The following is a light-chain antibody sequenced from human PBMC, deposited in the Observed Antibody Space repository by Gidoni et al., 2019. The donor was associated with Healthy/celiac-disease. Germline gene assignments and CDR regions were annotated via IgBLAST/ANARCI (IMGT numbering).Light chain of an antibody. Sequence: DIQMTQSPSTLSASVGDRVTITCRASQSLSSWLAWYQQKPGKAPKLLIYKASSLESGVPSRFSGSGSGTEFTLTISSLQPDDFATYYCQQYNSYSPLTFGQGTKLEIK. CDR2: KAS. J-gene: IGKJ2*01. V-gene: IGKV1-5*03. CDR3: QQYNSYSPLT. CDR1: QSLSSW.